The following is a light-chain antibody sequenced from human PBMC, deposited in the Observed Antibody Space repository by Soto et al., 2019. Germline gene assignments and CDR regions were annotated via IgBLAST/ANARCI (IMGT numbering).Light chain of an antibody. CDR1: QSISSY. V-gene: IGKV3-11*01. Sequence: EIVLTQSPATLSLSPGERATLSCRASQSISSYLAWHQQKPGQAPRLLIFDASNRATGIPGRFSGSGSGTDFTLTISTLEPEDFAIYYCQQRSNWPITFGQGTRLEIK. CDR2: DAS. CDR3: QQRSNWPIT. J-gene: IGKJ5*01.